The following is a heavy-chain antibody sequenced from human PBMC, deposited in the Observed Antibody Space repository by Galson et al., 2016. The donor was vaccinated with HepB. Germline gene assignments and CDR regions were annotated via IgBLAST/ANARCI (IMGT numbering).Heavy chain of an antibody. CDR2: IRSAGDT. CDR1: GFSFSTYD. D-gene: IGHD3-16*01. V-gene: IGHV3-13*01. CDR3: ARGGPFARFDY. Sequence: SLRLSCAASGFSFSTYDMHWVRQAAGKGLEWVSAIRSAGDTYYPDSVKGRFTVSRENAKNSLYLQMKRLRAEETAVYYCARGGPFARFDYWCQGTLVSASS. J-gene: IGHJ4*02.